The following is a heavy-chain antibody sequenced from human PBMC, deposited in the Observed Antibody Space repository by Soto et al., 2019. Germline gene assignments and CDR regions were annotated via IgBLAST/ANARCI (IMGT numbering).Heavy chain of an antibody. CDR1: GVSISSSSYY. D-gene: IGHD1-26*01. V-gene: IGHV4-39*01. CDR2: IYYSVST. J-gene: IGHJ5*02. Sequence: PAGALSLPCTVSGVSISSSSYYWGWIRQPPGKGLEWIGSIYYSVSTYYNPSLKSRVTISVDTSKNQFSLKLSSVTAADTAVYYCARHPGSYRGNWFDPWGQGTLVTVSS. CDR3: ARHPGSYRGNWFDP.